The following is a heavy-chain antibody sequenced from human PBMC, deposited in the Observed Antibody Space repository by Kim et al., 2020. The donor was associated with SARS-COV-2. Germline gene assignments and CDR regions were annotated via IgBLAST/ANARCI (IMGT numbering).Heavy chain of an antibody. D-gene: IGHD6-13*01. CDR1: GFTFTSSA. V-gene: IGHV1-58*01. J-gene: IGHJ6*02. CDR2: IVVGSGNT. Sequence: SVKVSCKASGFTFTSSAVQWVRQARGQHLEWIGWIVVGSGNTNYAQKFQERVTITRDMSTSTAYMELSSLRSEDTAVYYCAADRTWGSSWIYYYYGMDVWGQGTTVTVSS. CDR3: AADRTWGSSWIYYYYGMDV.